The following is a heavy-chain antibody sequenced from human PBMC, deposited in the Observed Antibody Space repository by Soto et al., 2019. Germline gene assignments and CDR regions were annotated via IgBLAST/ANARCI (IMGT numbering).Heavy chain of an antibody. CDR1: GDSVSSNDAV. CDR3: ARLVGNSWVDH. Sequence: QVQLPPSSPGLVKPSQTLSLTCAISGDSVSSNDAVWNWIRQSPSRGLEWLGRTYYRSIWQTEYAVSAKGRMTINPDASKNRFSLQLNSVTPEDTAMYYCARLVGNSWVDHWGQGTLVTVSA. J-gene: IGHJ5*02. CDR2: TYYRSIWQT. V-gene: IGHV6-1*01. D-gene: IGHD6-6*01.